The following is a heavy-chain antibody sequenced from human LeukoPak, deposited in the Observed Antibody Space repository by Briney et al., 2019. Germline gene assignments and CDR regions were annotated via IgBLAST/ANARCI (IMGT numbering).Heavy chain of an antibody. V-gene: IGHV4-61*01. CDR2: IYYSGST. CDR1: GGSISSSSYY. CDR3: ARETHYYYGSGSLYYYYYYGMDV. J-gene: IGHJ6*02. Sequence: SETLSLTCTVSGGSISSSSYYWGWIRQPPGKGLEWIGYIYYSGSTNYNPSLKSRVTISVDTSKNQFSLKLSSVTAADTAVYYCARETHYYYGSGSLYYYYYYGMDVWGQGTTVTVSS. D-gene: IGHD3-10*01.